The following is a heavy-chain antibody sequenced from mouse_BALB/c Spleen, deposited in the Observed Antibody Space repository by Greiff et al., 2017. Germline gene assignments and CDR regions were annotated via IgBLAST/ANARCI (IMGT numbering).Heavy chain of an antibody. J-gene: IGHJ4*01. CDR2: ISSGGSYT. CDR1: GFTFSSYT. D-gene: IGHD2-13*01. CDR3: TRDRDGEDYAMDY. Sequence: EVKLVESGGGLVKPGGSLKLSCAASGFTFSSYTMSWVRQTPEKRLEWVATISSGGSYTYYPDSVKGRFTISRDNAKNTLYLQMSSLKSEDTAMYYCTRDRDGEDYAMDYWGQGTSVTVSS. V-gene: IGHV5-6-4*01.